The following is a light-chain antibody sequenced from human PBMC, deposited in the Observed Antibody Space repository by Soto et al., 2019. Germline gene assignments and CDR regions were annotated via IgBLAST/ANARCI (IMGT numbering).Light chain of an antibody. CDR1: QSISNH. Sequence: IQMTQSPSSLSASVGDRVTITCRASQSISNHLNWYQQKPGHAPKLLIFAASTLYSGVPPRFSGSGSDTLFTLTISSLDPEDFATYFCLQDYNLPRTFGQGTTVEI. CDR2: AAS. V-gene: IGKV1-6*01. J-gene: IGKJ1*01. CDR3: LQDYNLPRT.